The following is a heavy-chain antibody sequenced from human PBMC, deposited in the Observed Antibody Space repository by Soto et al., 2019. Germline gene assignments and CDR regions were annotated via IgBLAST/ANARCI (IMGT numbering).Heavy chain of an antibody. V-gene: IGHV5-10-1*01. CDR3: ARHSLIAVAEYYYYYGMDV. CDR1: GYSFTSYW. CDR2: IDPSDSYT. Sequence: GESLKISCKGSGYSFTSYWISWVRQMPGKGLEWMGRIDPSDSYTNYSPSFQGHVTISADKSISTAYLQWSSLKASDTAMYYCARHSLIAVAEYYYYYGMDVWGQGTTVTVS. D-gene: IGHD6-19*01. J-gene: IGHJ6*02.